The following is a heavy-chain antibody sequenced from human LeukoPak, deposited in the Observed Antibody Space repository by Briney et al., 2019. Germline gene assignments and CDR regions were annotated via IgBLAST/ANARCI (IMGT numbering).Heavy chain of an antibody. CDR1: GFTFSSYG. J-gene: IGHJ6*03. V-gene: IGHV3-48*04. CDR3: ARDNKGHYYDFWSGYLHVGYMDV. D-gene: IGHD3-3*01. CDR2: ISWNSRTI. Sequence: PGGSLRLSCAASGFTFSSYGMHWVRQAPGKGLEWVSLISWNSRTIYYADSVKGRFSISRDNAKNSLYLQMNSLRAEDTAVYYCARDNKGHYYDFWSGYLHVGYMDVWGKGTTVTVSS.